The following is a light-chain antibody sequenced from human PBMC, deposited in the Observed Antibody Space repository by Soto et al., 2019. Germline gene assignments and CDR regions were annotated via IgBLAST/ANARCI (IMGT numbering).Light chain of an antibody. V-gene: IGKV3-20*01. CDR1: QSVSSSY. Sequence: EIVMTQSPATLSLSPGERATLSCRASQSVSSSYLAWYQQTPGQAPSLLIYGSSSRATGIPGRFSGSGSGTDFTLTISRLESEDFAVYYCQQYGSSLLFTFGPGTKVDIK. J-gene: IGKJ3*01. CDR2: GSS. CDR3: QQYGSSLLFT.